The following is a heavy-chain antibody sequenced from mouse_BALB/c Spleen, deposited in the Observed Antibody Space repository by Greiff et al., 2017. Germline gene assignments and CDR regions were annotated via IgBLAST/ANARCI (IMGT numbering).Heavy chain of an antibody. CDR3: AKYGSSTWFAY. V-gene: IGHV2-9*02. Sequence: VKLVESGLGLVAPSQSLSIICTVPGFSLTSYGVHWVRQPPGKGLEWLGVIWAGGSTNYNSALMSRLSISKDNSKSQVFLKMNSLQTDDTAMYYCAKYGSSTWFAYWGEGTLVTVSA. D-gene: IGHD1-1*01. CDR2: IWAGGST. CDR1: GFSLTSYG. J-gene: IGHJ3*01.